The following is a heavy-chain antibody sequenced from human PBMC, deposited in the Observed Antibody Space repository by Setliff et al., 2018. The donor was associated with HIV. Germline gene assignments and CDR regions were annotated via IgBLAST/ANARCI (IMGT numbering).Heavy chain of an antibody. Sequence: NPSETLSLTCTVSGGSISSGSYYWSWIRQPAGKGLEWIGHIHTSGSSSYNPSLKSRVIISLDTSKNQISLKLNSVTAADTAVYYCARDLLGSSSLVDYCGQGTLVTVSS. CDR1: GGSISSGSYY. J-gene: IGHJ4*02. V-gene: IGHV4-61*09. CDR2: IHTSGSS. CDR3: ARDLLGSSSLVDY. D-gene: IGHD6-6*01.